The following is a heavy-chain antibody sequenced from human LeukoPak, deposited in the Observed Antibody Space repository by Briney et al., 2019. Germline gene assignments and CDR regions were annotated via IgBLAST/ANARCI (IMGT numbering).Heavy chain of an antibody. Sequence: GGSLRLSCAASGFTFSTYNMNWVRQAPGKGLEWVSHITSSSTNIYYADSVKGRFTISRDNSKNTLYLQMNSLRAEDTAVYYCARSRSGGSLLGYWGQGTLVTVSS. V-gene: IGHV3-48*01. CDR1: GFTFSTYN. J-gene: IGHJ4*02. CDR3: ARSRSGGSLLGY. CDR2: ITSSSTNI. D-gene: IGHD2-15*01.